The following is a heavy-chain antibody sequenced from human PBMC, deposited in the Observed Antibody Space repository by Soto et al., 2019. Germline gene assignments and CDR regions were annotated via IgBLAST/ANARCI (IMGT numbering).Heavy chain of an antibody. CDR1: GGSISSGDYY. CDR3: ARSGVNYDFWSGYYTGYYYGMDV. V-gene: IGHV4-30-4*01. J-gene: IGHJ6*02. Sequence: SETLSLTCTVSGGSISSGDYYWSWIRQPPGKGLEWIGYIYYSGSTYYNPSLKSRVTISVDTSKNQFSLKLSSVTAADTAVYYCARSGVNYDFWSGYYTGYYYGMDVWGQGTTVTV. CDR2: IYYSGST. D-gene: IGHD3-3*01.